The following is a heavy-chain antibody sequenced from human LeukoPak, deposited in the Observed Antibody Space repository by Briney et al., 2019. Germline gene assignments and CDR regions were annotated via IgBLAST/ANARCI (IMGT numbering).Heavy chain of an antibody. CDR3: AKDQYSRGWYFDY. J-gene: IGHJ4*02. CDR1: ELMFSSYA. CDR2: ISDDSGST. Sequence: GGSLRLSCAASELMFSSYAMSWVRQAPGKGLEWVSGISDDSGSTYYADSVRGRFTISRDNSMNTLYLQMNSLRVEDTAIYYCAKDQYSRGWYFDYWGQGTLVTVSS. D-gene: IGHD6-19*01. V-gene: IGHV3-23*01.